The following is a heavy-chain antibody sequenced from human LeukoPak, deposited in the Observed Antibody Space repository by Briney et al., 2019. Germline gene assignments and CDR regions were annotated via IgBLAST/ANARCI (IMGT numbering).Heavy chain of an antibody. CDR2: IIPIFGTA. J-gene: IGHJ4*02. CDR1: GGTFSSYA. Sequence: SVKVSYKASGGTFSSYAISWVRQAPGQGLEWMGGIIPIFGTANYAQKFQGRVTITTDESTSTAYMELSSLRSEDTAVYYCASELDCSGGSCYGYWGQGTLVTVSS. CDR3: ASELDCSGGSCYGY. V-gene: IGHV1-69*05. D-gene: IGHD2-15*01.